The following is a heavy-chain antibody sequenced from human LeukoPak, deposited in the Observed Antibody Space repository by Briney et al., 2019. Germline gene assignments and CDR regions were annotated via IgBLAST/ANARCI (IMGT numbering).Heavy chain of an antibody. CDR2: VSTSGGTT. J-gene: IGHJ6*03. CDR3: ARSSRRGGSSTPYYYYLYMDV. D-gene: IGHD3-16*01. Sequence: GGSLRLSCVASGFSFSRYALSWVRQAPGKGLEWVSSVSTSGGTTYSADSVKGRFTISRDNSKNTLYLQMNSLRAEDTAVFYCARSSRRGGSSTPYYYYLYMDVWGKGTTVTVSS. CDR1: GFSFSRYA. V-gene: IGHV3-23*01.